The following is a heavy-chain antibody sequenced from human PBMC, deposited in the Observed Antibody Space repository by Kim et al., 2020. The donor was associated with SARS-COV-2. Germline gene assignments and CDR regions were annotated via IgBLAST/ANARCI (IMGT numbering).Heavy chain of an antibody. J-gene: IGHJ4*02. CDR2: IWYDGSNK. Sequence: GGSLRLSCAASGFTFSSYGMHWVRQAPGKGLEWVAVIWYDGSNKYYADSVKGRFTISRDNSKNTLYLQMNSLRAEDTAVYYCARDQTGNRQWLATAIDYWGQGTLVTVSS. D-gene: IGHD6-19*01. CDR3: ARDQTGNRQWLATAIDY. V-gene: IGHV3-33*01. CDR1: GFTFSSYG.